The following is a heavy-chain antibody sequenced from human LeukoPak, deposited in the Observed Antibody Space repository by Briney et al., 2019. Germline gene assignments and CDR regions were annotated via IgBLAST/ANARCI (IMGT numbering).Heavy chain of an antibody. CDR2: IYYSGST. Sequence: SETLSLTCTVSGGSISSYYWSWIRQPPGKGLEWIGYIYYSGSTNYNPSLKSRVTISVDTSKNQFSLKLSSVTAADTAVYYCARVPAIAAAGNDAFDIWGQGTMVTVCS. V-gene: IGHV4-59*01. J-gene: IGHJ3*02. CDR3: ARVPAIAAAGNDAFDI. CDR1: GGSISSYY. D-gene: IGHD6-13*01.